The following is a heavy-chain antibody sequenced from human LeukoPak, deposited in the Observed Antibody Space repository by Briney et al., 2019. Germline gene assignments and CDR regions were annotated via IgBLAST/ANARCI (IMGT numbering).Heavy chain of an antibody. CDR3: ARSGYSGYGESDY. CDR2: IPYDGSNK. Sequence: GGSLRLSCAAPGFTFSSYAMHWVRQAPGKGLEWVAVIPYDGSNKYYADSVKGRFTIPRDNSKNTLYLQMNSLRAEDTAVYYCARSGYSGYGESDYWGQGTLVTVSS. D-gene: IGHD5-12*01. J-gene: IGHJ4*02. V-gene: IGHV3-30-3*01. CDR1: GFTFSSYA.